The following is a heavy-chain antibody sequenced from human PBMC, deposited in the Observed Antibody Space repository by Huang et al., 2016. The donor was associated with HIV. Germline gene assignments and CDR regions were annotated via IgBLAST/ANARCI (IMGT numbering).Heavy chain of an antibody. CDR2: IIPIHATS. Sequence: QVRLVQSGAEVRRPGSSVKVSCKTSEGPFSSYAIIWLRQIPGQGLEWMGGIIPIHATSNYAQRLQGRVTITADETTATAYMELSSLKSEDTAIYYCARRQGGSLYYWGQGTLVTVSS. CDR3: ARRQGGSLYY. J-gene: IGHJ4*02. CDR1: EGPFSSYA. V-gene: IGHV1-69*13. D-gene: IGHD3-10*01.